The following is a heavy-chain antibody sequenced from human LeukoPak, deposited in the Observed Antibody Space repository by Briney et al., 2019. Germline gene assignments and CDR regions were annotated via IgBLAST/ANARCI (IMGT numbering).Heavy chain of an antibody. CDR3: AKDAHSSGWYRFGRSYYFDY. V-gene: IGHV3-30*18. D-gene: IGHD6-19*01. CDR2: ISYDGSNK. CDR1: GFTFSSYG. J-gene: IGHJ4*02. Sequence: GGSLRLSCAASGFTFSSYGMHWVRQAPGKGLEWVAVISYDGSNKYYADSAKGRFTISRDNSKNTLYLQMNSLRAEDTAVYYCAKDAHSSGWYRFGRSYYFDYWGQGTLVTVSS.